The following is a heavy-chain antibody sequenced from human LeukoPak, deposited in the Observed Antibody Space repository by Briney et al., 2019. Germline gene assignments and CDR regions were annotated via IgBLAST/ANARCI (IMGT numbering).Heavy chain of an antibody. V-gene: IGHV3-7*03. Sequence: GGSLRLSCVASGFTFGKYWMSWVRQAPGKGLEWVANIKLDGSEKNYVDSVKGRFTISRDNTKNSLYLQMNSLRAEDTAVFYCARGSDLYCSSTSCYPHGAPYYYYYGMDVWGQGTTVTVSS. CDR3: ARGSDLYCSSTSCYPHGAPYYYYYGMDV. CDR2: IKLDGSEK. CDR1: GFTFGKYW. J-gene: IGHJ6*02. D-gene: IGHD2-2*01.